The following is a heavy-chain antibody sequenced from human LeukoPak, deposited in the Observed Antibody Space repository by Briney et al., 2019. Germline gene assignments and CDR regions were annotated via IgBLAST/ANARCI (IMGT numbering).Heavy chain of an antibody. CDR2: INPNSGGT. CDR1: GYTFSNYY. D-gene: IGHD6-6*01. CDR3: ARELAARLGSDY. V-gene: IGHV1-2*06. Sequence: ASVKVSCKASGYTFSNYYFHWVRQAPGQGLEWMGRINPNSGGTNYAQKFQGRVTMTRDTSISTAYMELSRLRSDDTAVYYCARELAARLGSDYWGQGTLVTVSS. J-gene: IGHJ4*02.